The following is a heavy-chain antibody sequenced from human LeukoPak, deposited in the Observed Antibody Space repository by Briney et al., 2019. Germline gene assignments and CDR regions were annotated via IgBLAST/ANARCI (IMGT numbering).Heavy chain of an antibody. CDR2: ISGSGGST. Sequence: GGSLRLSCAASGFTFSSYAMSWVRQAPGKGLEWVSAISGSGGSTYYADSVKGRFTISRDNSKNTLYLRMNSLRAEDTAVYYCAKVGEQQLVQDAFDIWGQGTMVTVSS. J-gene: IGHJ3*02. V-gene: IGHV3-23*01. CDR1: GFTFSSYA. D-gene: IGHD6-13*01. CDR3: AKVGEQQLVQDAFDI.